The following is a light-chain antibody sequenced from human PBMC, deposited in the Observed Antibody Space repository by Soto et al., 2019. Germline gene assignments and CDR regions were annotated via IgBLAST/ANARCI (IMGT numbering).Light chain of an antibody. CDR3: SSYAGSNNVV. J-gene: IGLJ2*01. CDR1: SSDVGGNNY. CDR2: EVS. V-gene: IGLV2-8*01. Sequence: QSALTQPPSASGSPGQSVTISCTGTSSDVGGNNYVSWYQQHPGKAPKLMIYEVSKRRSGVPDRFSGSKSGNTVSLIVSGLQAEDEADYYCSSYAGSNNVVFGGGTKVTVL.